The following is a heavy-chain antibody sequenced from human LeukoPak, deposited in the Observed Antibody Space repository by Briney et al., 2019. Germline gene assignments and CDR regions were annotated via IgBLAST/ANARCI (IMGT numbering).Heavy chain of an antibody. CDR3: ARQYYYGSGSYHGDDAFDI. CDR2: ISAYNGNT. CDR1: GYTFSNYG. Sequence: ASVKDSCKASGYTFSNYGISWARQAPGQGLEYMGWISAYNGNTNYAQKLQGRVTMTTDTSTSTAYMELRSLRSDDTAVYYCARQYYYGSGSYHGDDAFDIWGQGTMVTVSS. J-gene: IGHJ3*02. V-gene: IGHV1-18*01. D-gene: IGHD3-10*01.